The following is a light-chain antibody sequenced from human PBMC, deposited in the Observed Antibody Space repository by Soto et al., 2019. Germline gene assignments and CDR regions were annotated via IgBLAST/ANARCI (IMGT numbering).Light chain of an antibody. J-gene: IGKJ5*01. CDR1: QSVSSSY. V-gene: IGKV3-20*01. CDR3: QQYGSSPRT. CDR2: DAS. Sequence: EIVLTQSPGTLSLSPGERATPSCRASQSVSSSYLAWYQQKPGQAPRLLIYDASSRATGIPDRFSGSGSGTDFTLTISRLEPEDFAVYYCQQYGSSPRTFGQGTRLETK.